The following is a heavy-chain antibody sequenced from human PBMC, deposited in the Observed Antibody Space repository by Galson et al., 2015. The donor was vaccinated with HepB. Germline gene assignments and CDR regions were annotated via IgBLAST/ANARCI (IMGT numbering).Heavy chain of an antibody. CDR2: ISSSSSYI. Sequence: SLRLSCAASGFTFSSYSMNWVRQAPGKGLEWVSSISSSSSYIYYADSVKGRFTISRDNAKNSLYLQMNSLRAEDTAVYYCAREPPLYSSGWYIPLGWYFDLWGRGTLVTVSS. CDR1: GFTFSSYS. V-gene: IGHV3-21*01. J-gene: IGHJ2*01. CDR3: AREPPLYSSGWYIPLGWYFDL. D-gene: IGHD6-19*01.